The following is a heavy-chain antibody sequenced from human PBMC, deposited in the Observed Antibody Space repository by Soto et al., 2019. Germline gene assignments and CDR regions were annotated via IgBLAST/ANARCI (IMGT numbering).Heavy chain of an antibody. CDR3: AKDFGIVGATGAFDI. D-gene: IGHD1-26*01. V-gene: IGHV3-23*01. Sequence: GGSLRLSCAASGFTFSSYAMSWVRQAPGKGLEWVSAISGSGGSTYYADSVKGRFTISRDNSKNTLDLQMNSLRAEDTAVYYCAKDFGIVGATGAFDIWGQGTMVTVSS. CDR2: ISGSGGST. J-gene: IGHJ3*02. CDR1: GFTFSSYA.